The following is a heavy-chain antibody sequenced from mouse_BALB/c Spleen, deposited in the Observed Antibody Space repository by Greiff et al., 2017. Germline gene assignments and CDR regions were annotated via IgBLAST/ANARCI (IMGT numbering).Heavy chain of an antibody. Sequence: VQLQQSGPGLVKPSQSLSLTCSVTGYSITSGYYWNWIRQFPGNKLEWMGYISYDGSNNYNPSLKNRISITRDTSKNQFFLKLNSVTTEDTATYYCARAYGSSYPAWFAYWGQGTLVTVSA. J-gene: IGHJ3*01. CDR2: ISYDGSN. CDR3: ARAYGSSYPAWFAY. D-gene: IGHD1-1*01. V-gene: IGHV3-6*02. CDR1: GYSITSGYY.